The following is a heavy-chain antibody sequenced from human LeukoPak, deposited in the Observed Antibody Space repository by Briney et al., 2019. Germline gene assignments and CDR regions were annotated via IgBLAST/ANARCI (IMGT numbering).Heavy chain of an antibody. Sequence: PGGSLRLSCAASGFTFSSYGMSWVRQAPGKGLEWVSAISGSGGSTYYADSVKGRFTISRDNSKNTLYLQMNSLRAEDTAVYYCAKGGYYYDSSGYREYYWGQGTLVTVSS. J-gene: IGHJ4*02. CDR1: GFTFSSYG. CDR3: AKGGYYYDSSGYREYY. D-gene: IGHD3-22*01. CDR2: ISGSGGST. V-gene: IGHV3-23*01.